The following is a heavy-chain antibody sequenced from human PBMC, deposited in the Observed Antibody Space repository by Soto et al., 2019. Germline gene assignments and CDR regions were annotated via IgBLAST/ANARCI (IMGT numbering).Heavy chain of an antibody. CDR1: GGSISSSSYY. D-gene: IGHD2-15*01. Sequence: SETLSLTCTVSGGSISSSSYYWGWIRQPPGKGLEWIGSIYYSGSTYYNPSLKSRVTISVDTSKNQFSLKRSSVTAADTAVYYCARQELVAATPDAFDIWGQGTMVTVSS. V-gene: IGHV4-39*01. CDR3: ARQELVAATPDAFDI. J-gene: IGHJ3*02. CDR2: IYYSGST.